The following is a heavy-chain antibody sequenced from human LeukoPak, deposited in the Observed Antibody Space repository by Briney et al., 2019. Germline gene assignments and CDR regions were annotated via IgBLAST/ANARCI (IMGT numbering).Heavy chain of an antibody. CDR3: ARVDVTFGLIGDY. CDR1: GYTFSSYF. V-gene: IGHV1-46*01. CDR2: INPSDGST. D-gene: IGHD2-21*02. Sequence: GASVKVSCKASGYTFSSYFMHWVRQAPGQGLEWVGIINPSDGSTSYARQLLSRVTTTRDTTTGTVYMELSGLRSEDTAVYYCARVDVTFGLIGDYWGQGTLVTVSS. J-gene: IGHJ4*02.